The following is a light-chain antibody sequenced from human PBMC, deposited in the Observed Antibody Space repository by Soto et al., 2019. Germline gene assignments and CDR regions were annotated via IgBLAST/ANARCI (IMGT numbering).Light chain of an antibody. V-gene: IGKV3-15*01. CDR2: GAS. CDR3: QEYNNWPALT. Sequence: EIGMTQSPATLSVSPGERATLSCRANQSVSISLAWYQQKPGQAPRLLISGASTRATGIPDRFSGSGSGTEFTLTISSLQSEDVAVYYRQEYNNWPALTFGGGTKVDIK. J-gene: IGKJ4*01. CDR1: QSVSIS.